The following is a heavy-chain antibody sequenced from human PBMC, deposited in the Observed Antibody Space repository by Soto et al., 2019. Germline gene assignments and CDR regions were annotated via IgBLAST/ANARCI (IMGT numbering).Heavy chain of an antibody. D-gene: IGHD6-13*01. CDR3: ARGVYP. Sequence: PSETLSLTCTVSRVSINSRCYYWSWIRQHPGKGLEWIGYIYNSVITYYNPSLKSRVTISLNTSENQFSLKLSSVTAADTPVYYCARGVYPWAEGTLVTVS. CDR2: IYNSVIT. CDR1: RVSINSRCYY. J-gene: IGHJ1*01. V-gene: IGHV4-31*03.